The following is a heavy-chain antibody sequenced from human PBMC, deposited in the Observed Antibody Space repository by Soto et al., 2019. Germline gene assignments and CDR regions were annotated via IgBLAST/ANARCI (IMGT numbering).Heavy chain of an antibody. CDR3: ARDVYYDFWSGYQPYYYYGMDV. J-gene: IGHJ6*02. D-gene: IGHD3-3*01. V-gene: IGHV3-33*01. CDR2: IWYDGSNK. CDR1: GFTFSSYG. Sequence: GGSLRLSCAASGFTFSSYGMHWVRQAPGKGLEWVAVIWYDGSNKYYADAVKDRFTISRDNSKNTLYLQMNSLRAEDTAVYYCARDVYYDFWSGYQPYYYYGMDVWGQVTTVTVAS.